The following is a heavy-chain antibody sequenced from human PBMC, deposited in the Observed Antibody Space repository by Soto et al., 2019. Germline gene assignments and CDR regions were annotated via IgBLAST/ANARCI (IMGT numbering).Heavy chain of an antibody. CDR2: IYYSGST. CDR3: AREGITIFGVDLGYYYYGMDV. CDR1: VGSISSSSYY. D-gene: IGHD3-3*01. J-gene: IGHJ6*02. V-gene: IGHV4-39*02. Sequence: ETLSLTCTVSVGSISSSSYYWGWILQPPGKGLEWIGSIYYSGSTYYNPSLKSRVTISVDTSKNQFSLKLSSVTAADTAVYYCAREGITIFGVDLGYYYYGMDVWGQGTTVTVSS.